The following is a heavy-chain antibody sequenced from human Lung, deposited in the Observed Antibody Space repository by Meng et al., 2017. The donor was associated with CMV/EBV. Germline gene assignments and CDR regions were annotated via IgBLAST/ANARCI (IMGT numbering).Heavy chain of an antibody. CDR3: ARAGTTVTFFDH. Sequence: GGPLRLSCAASGFAFRSYSMSWVRKPPGKGLEWVASISSSVSDVYSADSVKGRFIISRDNGRDSLYLQMNSLRAEDTGVYYCARAGTTVTFFDHWGPGTPVTVSS. V-gene: IGHV3-21*01. CDR2: ISSSVSDV. J-gene: IGHJ4*02. CDR1: GFAFRSYS. D-gene: IGHD4-17*01.